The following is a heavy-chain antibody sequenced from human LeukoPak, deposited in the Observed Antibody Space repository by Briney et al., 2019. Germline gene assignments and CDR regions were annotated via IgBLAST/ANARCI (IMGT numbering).Heavy chain of an antibody. CDR1: GFSLSSPGVG. CDR3: AQKDADTTMVPHY. D-gene: IGHD5-18*01. V-gene: IGHV2-5*01. J-gene: IGHJ4*02. CDR2: VYWNDAK. Sequence: SGPTLVNPTQTLTLTCTCSGFSLSSPGVGVGWICQPPGKALEWLALVYWNDAKRYSPSLRSRLTITKDSTQKQVVLTMTKMDPVDTATYYCAQKDADTTMVPHYWGQGILVTVSS.